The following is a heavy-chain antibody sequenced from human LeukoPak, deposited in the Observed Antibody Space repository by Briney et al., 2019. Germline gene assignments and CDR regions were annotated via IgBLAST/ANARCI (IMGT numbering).Heavy chain of an antibody. CDR2: ISISGDDT. J-gene: IGHJ4*02. Sequence: GGSLRLSCAASGFTFSSYWMTWVRQAPGKGLEWLSAISISGDDTYYADSVKGRFTISRDNSKNTLYLQMNSLSADDTAMYYCANEIRPNDYWGQGTLVTVSS. CDR1: GFTFSSYW. CDR3: ANEIRPNDY. D-gene: IGHD4-17*01. V-gene: IGHV3-23*01.